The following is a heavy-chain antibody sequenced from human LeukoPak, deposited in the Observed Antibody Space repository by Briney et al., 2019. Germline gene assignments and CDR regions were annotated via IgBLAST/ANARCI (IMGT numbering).Heavy chain of an antibody. D-gene: IGHD3-9*01. Sequence: GGPLRLSYAASGLTVSSNYMSWVRQAPGKGLEWVSVIYSGGSKYYADSVKGRFTISRDNAKNSLYLQMNSLRAEDTAVYYCASYYDILTGYLRLDYWGQGTLVTVSS. CDR2: IYSGGSK. J-gene: IGHJ4*02. CDR3: ASYYDILTGYLRLDY. CDR1: GLTVSSNY. V-gene: IGHV3-66*01.